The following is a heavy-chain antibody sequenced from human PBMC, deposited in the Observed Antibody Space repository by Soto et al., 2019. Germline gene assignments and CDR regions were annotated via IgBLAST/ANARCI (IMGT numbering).Heavy chain of an antibody. CDR2: TYYRSKWYS. CDR3: ARDLGGGSSSRPRGHWFGP. D-gene: IGHD6-13*01. Sequence: SQTLSLTCVISGDSVSSNSAAWNWIRQSPSRGLEWLGRTYYRSKWYSDYAASVQSRITINPDTSRNQFSLQLNSVTPEDPPVYYCARDLGGGSSSRPRGHWFGPWGQGSMGT. J-gene: IGHJ5*02. CDR1: GDSVSSNSAA. V-gene: IGHV6-1*01.